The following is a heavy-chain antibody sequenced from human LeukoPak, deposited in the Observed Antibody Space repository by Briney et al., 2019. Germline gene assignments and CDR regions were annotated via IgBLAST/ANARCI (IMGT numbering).Heavy chain of an antibody. Sequence: SETLSLTCAVSGYSISSGYYWGWIRQPPGKGLEWIGSIYHSGSTYYNPSLKSRVTISVDTSKNQFSLKLSSVTAADTAVYYRASLGLLWFGESGDYWGQGTLVTVSS. V-gene: IGHV4-38-2*01. CDR1: GYSISSGYY. CDR2: IYHSGST. CDR3: ASLGLLWFGESGDY. J-gene: IGHJ4*02. D-gene: IGHD3-10*01.